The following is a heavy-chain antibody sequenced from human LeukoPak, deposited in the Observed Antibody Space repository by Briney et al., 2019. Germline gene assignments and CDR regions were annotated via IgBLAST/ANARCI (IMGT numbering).Heavy chain of an antibody. CDR3: ARAHSSSSI. CDR2: IIPILGIA. D-gene: IGHD6-6*01. V-gene: IGHV1-69*04. CDR1: GGTFIIYA. J-gene: IGHJ4*02. Sequence: VASVTVPCTASGGTFIIYAISWVRQAPGQGLEWMGRIIPILGIANYAQKFQGRVTITADKSTSTAYMELSSLRSEDTAVYYCARAHSSSSIWGQGTLVTVSS.